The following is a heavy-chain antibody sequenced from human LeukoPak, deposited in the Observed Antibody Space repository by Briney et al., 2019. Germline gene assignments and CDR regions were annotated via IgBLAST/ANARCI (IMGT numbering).Heavy chain of an antibody. D-gene: IGHD1-14*01. CDR2: MFPSGGII. CDR1: GYTLTDDY. Sequence: ASVKVSCKASGYTLTDDYVHWVRQAPGQGLEWMGMMFPSGGIIGYAQKFQGRLTLDRDMSTSTLYMELRSLASNDSAIYYCARAITKTIYVAAIPAFWGQGTLVTVSS. J-gene: IGHJ4*02. CDR3: ARAITKTIYVAAIPAF. V-gene: IGHV1-46*01.